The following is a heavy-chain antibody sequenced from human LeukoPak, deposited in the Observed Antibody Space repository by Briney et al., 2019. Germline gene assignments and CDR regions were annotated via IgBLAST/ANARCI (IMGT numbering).Heavy chain of an antibody. CDR1: GFTFSSYA. CDR2: ISYDGSNK. D-gene: IGHD1-7*01. CDR3: ARDRDIGTTFMDY. V-gene: IGHV3-30*04. J-gene: IGHJ4*02. Sequence: GGSLRLSCAASGFTFSSYAMHWVRQAPGKGLEWVAVISYDGSNKYYADSVKGRFTVSRDNSKNTLYLQMNSLRAEDTAVYYCARDRDIGTTFMDYWGQGALVTVSS.